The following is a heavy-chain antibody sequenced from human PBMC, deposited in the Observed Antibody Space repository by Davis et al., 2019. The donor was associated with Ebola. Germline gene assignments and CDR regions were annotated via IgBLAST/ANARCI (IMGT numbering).Heavy chain of an antibody. J-gene: IGHJ4*02. D-gene: IGHD6-19*01. CDR1: GFTFSTYG. CDR2: IRYDGTNK. V-gene: IGHV3-30*02. CDR3: AKEEGTKGHWLPHFDY. Sequence: GESLKISCAASGFTFSTYGMHWVRQAPGKGLEWVAFIRYDGTNKYYADSVKGRFTISRDNSRNTLYLEMNGLRSDDTAEYYCAKEEGTKGHWLPHFDYWGQGTPVTVSS.